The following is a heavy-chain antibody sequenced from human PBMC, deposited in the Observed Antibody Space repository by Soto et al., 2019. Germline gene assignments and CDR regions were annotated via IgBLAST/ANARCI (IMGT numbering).Heavy chain of an antibody. D-gene: IGHD4-17*01. V-gene: IGHV1-2*04. CDR2: INPNTGGT. CDR1: GYPFNGYY. CDR3: AGGDVTTVTTAIDY. J-gene: IGHJ4*02. Sequence: QVQLVQSGAEVKEPGASVKVSCKTSGYPFNGYYVHWVRQAPGQGLEWMGWINPNTGGTKYSRKFQGWVTMTTDTSINTTDVELRSLTSDDTAVYYCAGGDVTTVTTAIDYWGQGTMVTVSS.